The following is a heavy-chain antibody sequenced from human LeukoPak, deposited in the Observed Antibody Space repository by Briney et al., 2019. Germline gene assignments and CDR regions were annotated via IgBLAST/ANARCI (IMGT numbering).Heavy chain of an antibody. CDR3: AREWGTYCGGDCHLDY. V-gene: IGHV3-48*01. CDR1: GFTFSSYS. D-gene: IGHD2-21*01. J-gene: IGHJ4*02. Sequence: GGSLRLSCAASGFTFSSYSMNWVRQAPGEGLEWVSYISSSSSTIYYADSVKGRFTISRDNAKNSLYLQMNSLRAEDTAVYHCAREWGTYCGGDCHLDYWGQGTLVTVSS. CDR2: ISSSSSTI.